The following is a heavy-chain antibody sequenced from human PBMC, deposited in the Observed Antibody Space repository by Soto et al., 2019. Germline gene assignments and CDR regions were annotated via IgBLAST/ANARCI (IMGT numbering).Heavy chain of an antibody. CDR3: ARLRGYSGYGNFDY. J-gene: IGHJ4*02. D-gene: IGHD5-12*01. V-gene: IGHV4-39*01. CDR2: IYYSGST. Sequence: SDSLSLTHTLFGSSIRTSSYHRRCNREPPGPGLEWILSIYYSGSTYYHPSLKSRVTISVDTSKNQFSLKLSSVTAADTAVYYCARLRGYSGYGNFDYWDQGAL. CDR1: GSSIRTSSYH.